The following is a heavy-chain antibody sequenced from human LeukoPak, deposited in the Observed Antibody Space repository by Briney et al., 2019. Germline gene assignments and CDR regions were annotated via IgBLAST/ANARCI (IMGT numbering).Heavy chain of an antibody. V-gene: IGHV3-23*01. J-gene: IGHJ6*02. Sequence: GGSLRLSCAASGFTFSSYAMSWVRQAPGKGLEWVSAISGSGGSTYYADSVKGRFTISRDNAKNSLYLQMNSLRAEDTAVYYCARDSHFGYYGSGSYYDYYYGMDVWGQGTTVTVSS. CDR3: ARDSHFGYYGSGSYYDYYYGMDV. CDR1: GFTFSSYA. D-gene: IGHD3-10*01. CDR2: ISGSGGST.